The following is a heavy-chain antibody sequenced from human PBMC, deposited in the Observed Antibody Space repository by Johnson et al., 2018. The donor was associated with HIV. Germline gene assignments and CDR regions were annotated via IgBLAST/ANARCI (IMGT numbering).Heavy chain of an antibody. D-gene: IGHD6-6*01. CDR2: IHWNGGST. CDR3: AKKRSVWAARLGDGFDI. Sequence: VQLVESGGGVVRPGGSLRLSCTASGFTFDDYGMSWVRQAPGKGLEWVSGIHWNGGSTGYADSVKGRFTISRDNAKNSLYLQMNSLRAEDTAVYYWAKKRSVWAARLGDGFDIWGQGTMVTVSS. V-gene: IGHV3-20*04. CDR1: GFTFDDYG. J-gene: IGHJ3*02.